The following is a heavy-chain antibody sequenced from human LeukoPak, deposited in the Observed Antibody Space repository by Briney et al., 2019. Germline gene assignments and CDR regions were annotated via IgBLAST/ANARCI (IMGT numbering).Heavy chain of an antibody. Sequence: GGSLRLSCAASGFTFSSYAMSWVRQAPGKGLEWVSAISGSGGSTYYADSVEGRFTISRDNSKNTLYLQMNSLRAEDTAVYYCAIASPWRGGYSYGPIDYWGQGTLVTVSS. CDR1: GFTFSSYA. CDR2: ISGSGGST. V-gene: IGHV3-23*01. D-gene: IGHD5-18*01. CDR3: AIASPWRGGYSYGPIDY. J-gene: IGHJ4*02.